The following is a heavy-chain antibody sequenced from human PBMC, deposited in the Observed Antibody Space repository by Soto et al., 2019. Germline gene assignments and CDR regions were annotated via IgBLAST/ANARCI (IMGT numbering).Heavy chain of an antibody. J-gene: IGHJ5*02. CDR2: IWCDGTTT. D-gene: IGHD3-10*01. V-gene: IGHV3-33*01. Sequence: QVQLVESGGGVVQPGRSLTLSCVASGFTLSNYGMHWVRQAPGKGLEWVAVIWCDGTTTYSADSVKGRFSISRDNSKNALFLQLSSLIAEDTAVYYCARTVGSSGSSRWFDTWCQGTLVTVSS. CDR3: ARTVGSSGSSRWFDT. CDR1: GFTLSNYG.